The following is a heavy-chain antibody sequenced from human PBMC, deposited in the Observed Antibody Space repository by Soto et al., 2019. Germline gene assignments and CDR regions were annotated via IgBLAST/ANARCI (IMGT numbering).Heavy chain of an antibody. J-gene: IGHJ4*02. D-gene: IGHD2-2*01. CDR3: AASYCSSTSCQPVTNY. CDR2: INAGNGNT. CDR1: GYTFTSYA. Sequence: GASVKVSCKASGYTFTSYAMHWVRQAPGQRLEWMGWINAGNGNTKYSQKFQGRVTITRDTSASTAYMELSSLRSEDTAVYYCAASYCSSTSCQPVTNYWGQGTLVIVSS. V-gene: IGHV1-3*01.